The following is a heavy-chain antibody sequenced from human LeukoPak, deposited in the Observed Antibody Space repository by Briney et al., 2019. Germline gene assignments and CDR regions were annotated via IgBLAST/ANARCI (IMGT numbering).Heavy chain of an antibody. Sequence: KPSETLSLTCTVSGGSISSSSYYWGWIRQPPGKGLEWIGSIYYSGSTYYNPSLKSRVTISVDTSKNQFSLKLSSVTAADTAVYYCARDKADTAMANFDYWGQGTLVTVSS. CDR2: IYYSGST. D-gene: IGHD5-18*01. J-gene: IGHJ4*02. CDR1: GGSISSSSYY. V-gene: IGHV4-39*07. CDR3: ARDKADTAMANFDY.